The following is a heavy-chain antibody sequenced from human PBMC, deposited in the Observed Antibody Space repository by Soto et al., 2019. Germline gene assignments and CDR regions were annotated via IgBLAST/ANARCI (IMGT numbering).Heavy chain of an antibody. Sequence: EVQLLESGGGLVQPGGSLRLSCAASGFTFSSYAMSWVRQAPGKGLEWVSGIIGSGDSTYYADSVKGRFTISRDNSKNTLYLQMNSLRAEDTAVYYCAKGVPGIAVAGTGSFQHWGQGTLVTVSS. J-gene: IGHJ1*01. V-gene: IGHV3-23*01. CDR3: AKGVPGIAVAGTGSFQH. CDR2: IIGSGDST. CDR1: GFTFSSYA. D-gene: IGHD6-19*01.